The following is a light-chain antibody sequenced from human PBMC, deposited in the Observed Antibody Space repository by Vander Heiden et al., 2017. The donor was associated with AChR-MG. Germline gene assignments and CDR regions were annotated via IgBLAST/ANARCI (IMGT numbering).Light chain of an antibody. V-gene: IGLV1-47*01. J-gene: IGLJ3*02. CDR1: ASNIGSNY. Sequence: QSVLTQPPSASGTPGQRITISCSGSASNIGSNYVYWYQQLPGTAPKLLIYRNNQRPSGVPDRVSGSKSGTSASLVISGLRSEDEADYYCAAWDDSLSTWVFGGGTKLTVL. CDR3: AAWDDSLSTWV. CDR2: RNN.